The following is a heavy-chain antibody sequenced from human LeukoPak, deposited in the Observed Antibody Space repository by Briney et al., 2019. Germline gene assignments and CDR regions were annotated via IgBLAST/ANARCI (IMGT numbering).Heavy chain of an antibody. CDR2: MNPHSGNT. CDR1: GYTFSSYG. Sequence: ASVKVSCKASGYTFSSYGISWVRQATGQGLEWMGWMNPHSGNTAYAQKFQGRVTMTRNISITTAYMELSSLRSEDTAVYYCARGRNVPPASGDWLDPWGQGTLVTVSS. J-gene: IGHJ5*02. CDR3: ARGRNVPPASGDWLDP. D-gene: IGHD2-2*01. V-gene: IGHV1-8*02.